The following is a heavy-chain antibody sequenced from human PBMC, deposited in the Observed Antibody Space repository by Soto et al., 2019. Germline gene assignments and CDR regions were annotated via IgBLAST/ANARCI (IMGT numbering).Heavy chain of an antibody. Sequence: PGGSLRLSCAASGFTFSSYAMSWVRQAPGKGLEWVSAISGSGGSTYYADSVKGRFTISRDNSKNTLYLQMNSLRAEDTAVYYSAKDRGNRPDYYYGMDVWGQGTTVTDSS. J-gene: IGHJ6*02. CDR3: AKDRGNRPDYYYGMDV. D-gene: IGHD4-4*01. CDR1: GFTFSSYA. CDR2: ISGSGGST. V-gene: IGHV3-23*01.